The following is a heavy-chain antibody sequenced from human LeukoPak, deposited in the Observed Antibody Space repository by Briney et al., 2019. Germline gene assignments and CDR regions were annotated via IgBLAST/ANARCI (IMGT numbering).Heavy chain of an antibody. J-gene: IGHJ6*02. CDR3: ARYSSGPQGSYGMDV. V-gene: IGHV1-2*02. CDR2: INPNSGGT. D-gene: IGHD6-19*01. CDR1: GYTFTGYY. Sequence: ASVKVSCKASGYTFTGYYMHWVRQAPGQGLEWMGWINPNSGGTNYAQKFQGRVTMTRDTSISTAYVELSRLRSDDTAVYYCARYSSGPQGSYGMDVWGQGTTVTVSS.